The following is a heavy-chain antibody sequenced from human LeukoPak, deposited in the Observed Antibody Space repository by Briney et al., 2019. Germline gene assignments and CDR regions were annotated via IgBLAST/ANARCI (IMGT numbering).Heavy chain of an antibody. CDR3: ARDVPAARSRWFDP. Sequence: PSETLSLTCTVSGGSVGSGGSYWSWIRQPPGKGLEWIGRIYTSGSTNYNPSLKSRVTISVDTSKNQFSLKLSSVTAADTAVYYCARDVPAARSRWFDPWGQGTLVTVSS. D-gene: IGHD2-2*01. CDR2: IYTSGST. CDR1: GGSVGSGGSY. J-gene: IGHJ5*02. V-gene: IGHV4-61*08.